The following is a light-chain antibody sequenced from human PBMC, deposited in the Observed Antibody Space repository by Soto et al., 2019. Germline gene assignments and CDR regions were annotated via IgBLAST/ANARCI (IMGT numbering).Light chain of an antibody. CDR3: QVYGITVPVT. V-gene: IGKV3-20*01. Sequence: VLTQSPGTLSLSPGETATLSCRASQAVDSKFLAWYQQNPGQAPRLVMFGASGRATGVPDRFSGGVSGTDFTLTISRLEPEDFAVYYGQVYGITVPVTFGQGTRLE. J-gene: IGKJ5*01. CDR2: GAS. CDR1: QAVDSKF.